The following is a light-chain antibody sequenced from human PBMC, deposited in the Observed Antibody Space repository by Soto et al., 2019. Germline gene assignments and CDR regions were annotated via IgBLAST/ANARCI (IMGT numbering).Light chain of an antibody. CDR1: QSVSSY. CDR2: DAS. Sequence: EIVLTQSPATLSLSPGERATLSCRASQSVSSYLAWYQQKPGQAPRLLIYDASNRATGIPARFSGSGSGTAFTLTINILEPEDFAVYSCQQRSNWPRTFGPGTKVDIK. V-gene: IGKV3-11*01. CDR3: QQRSNWPRT. J-gene: IGKJ3*01.